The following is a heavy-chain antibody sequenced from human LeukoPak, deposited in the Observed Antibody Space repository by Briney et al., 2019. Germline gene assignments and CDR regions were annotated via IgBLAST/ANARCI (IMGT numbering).Heavy chain of an antibody. CDR3: LAAVAEKIPPS. J-gene: IGHJ5*02. V-gene: IGHV3-9*01. D-gene: IGHD6-19*01. CDR2: ISWNSGSI. CDR1: GFTFDDYA. Sequence: PGRSLRLSCAASGFTFDDYAMHWVRQAPGKGLEWVSGISWNSGSIGYADSVKGRFTISRDNAKNSLYLQMNSLRAEDTALYYCLAAVAEKIPPSWGQGTLVTVSS.